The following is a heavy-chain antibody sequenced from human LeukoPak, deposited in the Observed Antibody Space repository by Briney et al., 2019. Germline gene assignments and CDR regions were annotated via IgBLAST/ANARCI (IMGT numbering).Heavy chain of an antibody. CDR2: IYPRGST. D-gene: IGHD2-2*01. CDR3: ARPGYCSSTSCLDAFDI. V-gene: IGHV4-30-2*01. CDR1: GGSISSGSYS. Sequence: SETLSLTCAVSGGSISSGSYSWSWIRQPPGKGLEWIGYIYPRGSTYYNPSLKSRVILSLDKSANQFSLNLSSVTAADTAVYYCARPGYCSSTSCLDAFDIWGQGTMVTVSS. J-gene: IGHJ3*02.